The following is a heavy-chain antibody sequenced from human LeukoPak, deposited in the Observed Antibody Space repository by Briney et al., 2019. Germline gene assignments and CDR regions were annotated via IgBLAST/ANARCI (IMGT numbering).Heavy chain of an antibody. CDR1: GGSVSSATNY. D-gene: IGHD4-11*01. CDR2: IHYSGST. J-gene: IGHJ6*02. CDR3: ARVSVVGNYYSNYCLHYGMDV. V-gene: IGHV4-61*03. Sequence: SETLSLTCSVSGGSVSSATNYWSWIRQPPGKGLEWIGYIHYSGSTNYNPSLKSRVTISVDTSKNHFSLKLSSVTAADTAVFYCARVSVVGNYYSNYCLHYGMDVWGQGTTVTVSS.